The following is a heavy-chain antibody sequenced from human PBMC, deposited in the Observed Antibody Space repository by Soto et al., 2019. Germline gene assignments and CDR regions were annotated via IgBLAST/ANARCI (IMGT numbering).Heavy chain of an antibody. CDR2: IYYSGST. D-gene: IGHD6-6*01. CDR1: GGSISSGDYY. Sequence: QVQLQESGPGLVKPSQTLSLTCTVSGGSISSGDYYWSWIRQPPGKGLEWIGYIYYSGSTYYNPSLKSRVNISVDTSKNQFPLKLSSVTAADTAVYYCARERPDGARLDPWGQGTLVTVSS. CDR3: ARERPDGARLDP. V-gene: IGHV4-30-4*01. J-gene: IGHJ5*02.